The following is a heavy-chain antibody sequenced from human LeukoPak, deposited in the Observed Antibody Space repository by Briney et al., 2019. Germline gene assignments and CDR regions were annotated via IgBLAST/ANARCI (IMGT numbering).Heavy chain of an antibody. V-gene: IGHV3-21*01. D-gene: IGHD3-22*01. J-gene: IGHJ4*02. CDR2: ISSSSSYI. Sequence: GGSLRLSCAASGFTFSSYSTNWVRQAPGKGLEWVSSISSSSSYIYYADSVKGRFTISRDNAKNSLYLQMNSLRAEDTAVYYCAREVYSSGSYDYWGQGTLVTVSS. CDR3: AREVYSSGSYDY. CDR1: GFTFSSYS.